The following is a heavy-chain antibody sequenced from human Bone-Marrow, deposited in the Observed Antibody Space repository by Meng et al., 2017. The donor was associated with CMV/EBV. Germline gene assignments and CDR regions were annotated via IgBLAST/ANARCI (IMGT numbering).Heavy chain of an antibody. Sequence: GGSLRLSCAASGFTFSSYEMNWVRQAPGKGLEWVSYISSSGSTIYYADSVKGRFTISRDNAKNSLYLQMNSLRAEDTAVYYCARHFITIFGVVGAFDIWGQGTMVTVS. CDR1: GFTFSSYE. CDR2: ISSSGSTI. V-gene: IGHV3-48*03. CDR3: ARHFITIFGVVGAFDI. J-gene: IGHJ3*02. D-gene: IGHD3-3*01.